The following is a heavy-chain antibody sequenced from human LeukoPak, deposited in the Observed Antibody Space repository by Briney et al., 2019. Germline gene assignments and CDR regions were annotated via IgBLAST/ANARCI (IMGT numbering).Heavy chain of an antibody. D-gene: IGHD1-26*01. J-gene: IGHJ4*02. CDR2: IYYSGST. Sequence: SETLSLTCTVSGGSISTGTHSWGWIRQPPGKGLEWIGSIYYSGSTYYNPSLKSRVTISVDTSKNQFSLKLSSVTAADTAVYYCARGGSYYGIYYFDYWGQGTLVTVSS. V-gene: IGHV4-39*07. CDR3: ARGGSYYGIYYFDY. CDR1: GGSISTGTHS.